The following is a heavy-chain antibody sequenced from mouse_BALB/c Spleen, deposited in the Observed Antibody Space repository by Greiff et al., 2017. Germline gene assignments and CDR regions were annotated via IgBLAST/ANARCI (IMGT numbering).Heavy chain of an antibody. CDR3: ARYKSYYGSSLDY. D-gene: IGHD1-1*01. J-gene: IGHJ2*01. CDR2: ISYSGST. V-gene: IGHV3-8*02. Sequence: EVMLVESGPSLVKPSQTLSLTCSVTGDSITSCYWNWIRKFPGNKLEYMGYISYSGSTYYNPSLKSRISITRDTSKNQYYLQLNSVTTEDTATYYCARYKSYYGSSLDYWGQGTTLTVSS. CDR1: GDSITSCY.